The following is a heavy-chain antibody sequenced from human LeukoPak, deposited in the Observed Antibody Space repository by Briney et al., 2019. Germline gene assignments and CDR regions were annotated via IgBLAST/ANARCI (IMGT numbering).Heavy chain of an antibody. Sequence: QPGGSLRLSCAASGFTFSRYWMHWVRHAPGKGLVWVSSFNDDGTSTNYADSVKGRFTISRDNAKNTLYLQMNSLRGEDTAVYYCARPGGGSYFDYWGQGTLVTVSS. V-gene: IGHV3-74*01. CDR3: ARPGGGSYFDY. CDR1: GFTFSRYW. D-gene: IGHD2-15*01. J-gene: IGHJ4*02. CDR2: FNDDGTST.